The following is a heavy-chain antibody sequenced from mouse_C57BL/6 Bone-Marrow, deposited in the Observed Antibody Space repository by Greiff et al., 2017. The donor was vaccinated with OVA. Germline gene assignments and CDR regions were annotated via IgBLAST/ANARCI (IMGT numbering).Heavy chain of an antibody. CDR3: ARDTRVTPWFAY. D-gene: IGHD2-5*01. V-gene: IGHV5-4*01. Sequence: EVKLMESGGGLVKPGGSLKLSCAASGFTFSSYAMSWVRQTPEKRLEWVATISDGGSYTYYPDNVKGRFTISRDNAKNNLYLQMSHLKSEDTAMYYCARDTRVTPWFAYWGQGTLVTVSA. CDR1: GFTFSSYA. J-gene: IGHJ3*01. CDR2: ISDGGSYT.